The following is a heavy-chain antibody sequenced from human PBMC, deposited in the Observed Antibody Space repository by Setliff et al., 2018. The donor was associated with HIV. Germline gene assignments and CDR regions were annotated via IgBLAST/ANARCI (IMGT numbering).Heavy chain of an antibody. Sequence: PGESLKISCEASGYTFTNYWVGWVRQMPGKGLEWMGIIYPGDSDIIYSPSFQGQVTISADKSITTAYLQWSSLKASDAAIYYCVRHRSAVAGTRLGYGYYMDVWGKGTTVTVSS. D-gene: IGHD6-19*01. CDR3: VRHRSAVAGTRLGYGYYMDV. V-gene: IGHV5-51*01. CDR2: IYPGDSDI. CDR1: GYTFTNYW. J-gene: IGHJ6*03.